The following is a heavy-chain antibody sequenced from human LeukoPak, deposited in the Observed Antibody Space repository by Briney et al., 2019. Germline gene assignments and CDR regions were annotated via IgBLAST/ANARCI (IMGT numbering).Heavy chain of an antibody. D-gene: IGHD2-15*01. J-gene: IGHJ3*02. V-gene: IGHV3-23*01. CDR2: ISGSGGST. Sequence: GGSLRLSCAASGFTFSSDAMSWVRQAPGKGREWVSAISGSGGSTYYADPVKGRFAISRDNSKNTLYLQMNSLSAEATAVYYCATRKRGISDAFDIWGQGTMVTVSS. CDR3: ATRKRGISDAFDI. CDR1: GFTFSSDA.